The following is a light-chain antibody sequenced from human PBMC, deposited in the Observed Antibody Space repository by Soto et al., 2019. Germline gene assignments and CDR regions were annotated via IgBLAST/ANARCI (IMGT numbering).Light chain of an antibody. CDR2: EVT. Sequence: QLVLTQPPSASGSPGQSVTISCTGTSSDVGGYNYVSWYQQHPGKAPKLLIYEVTTRPSGVPDRFSGSKSGNTASLTVSGLQAEDEADYYCSSYAGSNNVIFGGGTQLTVL. V-gene: IGLV2-8*01. CDR3: SSYAGSNNVI. CDR1: SSDVGGYNY. J-gene: IGLJ2*01.